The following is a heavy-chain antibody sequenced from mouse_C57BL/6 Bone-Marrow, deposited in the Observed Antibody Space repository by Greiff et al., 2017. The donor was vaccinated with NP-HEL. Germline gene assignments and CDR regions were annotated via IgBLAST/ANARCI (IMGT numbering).Heavy chain of an antibody. D-gene: IGHD2-1*01. Sequence: DVKLVESGPELVKPGASVKISCKASGYSFTGYYMNWVKQSPEKSLEWIGEINPSTGGTTYNQKFKAKATLTVDKSSSTAYMQLKSLTSEDSAVYYCARIYYVPYYYAMDYWGQGTSVTVSS. CDR2: INPSTGGT. V-gene: IGHV1-42*01. J-gene: IGHJ4*01. CDR1: GYSFTGYY. CDR3: ARIYYVPYYYAMDY.